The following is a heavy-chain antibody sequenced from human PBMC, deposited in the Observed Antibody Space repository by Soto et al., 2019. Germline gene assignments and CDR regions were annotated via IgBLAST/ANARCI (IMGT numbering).Heavy chain of an antibody. Sequence: SETLSLTCTVSGGSISSGDYYWSWIRQPPGKGLEWIGYIYYSGSTYYNPSLKSRVTISVDTSKNQFSLKLSSVTAADTAVYYCARGTSDIVTGYGMIDYWGQGTLVTVSS. CDR3: ARGTSDIVTGYGMIDY. D-gene: IGHD3-9*01. V-gene: IGHV4-30-4*01. CDR2: IYYSGST. J-gene: IGHJ4*02. CDR1: GGSISSGDYY.